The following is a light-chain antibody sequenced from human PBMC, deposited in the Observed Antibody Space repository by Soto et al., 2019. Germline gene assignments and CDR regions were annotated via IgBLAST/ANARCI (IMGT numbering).Light chain of an antibody. CDR2: AAS. CDR3: QQRVNWPPRDT. V-gene: IGKV3-11*01. CDR1: QSVGTS. J-gene: IGKJ2*01. Sequence: DIVLTQSPATLSLSPGERASLSGRASQSVGTSLAWYQQRPGQAPRLLLSAASTRATGIPARFSGSGTGTDFTLTISGLQPEDVAVYYCQQRVNWPPRDTFGQGTKLEIK.